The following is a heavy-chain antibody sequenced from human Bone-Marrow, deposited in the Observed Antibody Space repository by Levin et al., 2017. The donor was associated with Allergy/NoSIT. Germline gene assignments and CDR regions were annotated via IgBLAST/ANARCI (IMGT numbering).Heavy chain of an antibody. V-gene: IGHV3-9*01. CDR2: ISWNSDNI. CDR3: ARDPDAYCSVGSCTGFFHG. D-gene: IGHD2-8*02. CDR1: GFTFDDYA. J-gene: IGHJ1*01. Sequence: SLKISCAASGFTFDDYAMHWVRQVPGKGLEWVSSISWNSDNIKYAGSVEGRFIISRDNAKNAVFLQMNSLTPEDTALYYCARDPDAYCSVGSCTGFFHGWGQGTLVNVSS.